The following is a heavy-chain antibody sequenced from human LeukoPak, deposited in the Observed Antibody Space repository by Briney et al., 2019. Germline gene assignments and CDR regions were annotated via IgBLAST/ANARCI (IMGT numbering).Heavy chain of an antibody. CDR1: GFTFSSYA. J-gene: IGHJ4*02. CDR2: ISGSGGST. CDR3: AKEEYYYDSSGYSRYYFDY. D-gene: IGHD3-22*01. V-gene: IGHV3-23*01. Sequence: GGSLRLSCAASGFTFSSYAMSWVRQAPGKGLEWVSAISGSGGSTYYADSVKGRFTISRDNSKNTLYLQMNSLRAEDTAVYYCAKEEYYYDSSGYSRYYFDYWGQGTLVTVSS.